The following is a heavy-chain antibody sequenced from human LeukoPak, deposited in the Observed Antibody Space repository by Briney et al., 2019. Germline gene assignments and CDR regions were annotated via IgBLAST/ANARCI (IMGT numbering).Heavy chain of an antibody. CDR2: VSGSGGST. Sequence: GGSLRLSCAASGFTFSGYAMHWVRQAPGKGLEWVSSVSGSGGSTLYADSVKGRFTISRDNSKNTLYLQMNSLRAEDTAVYYCAKAYYDSSGYYNYFDYWGQGTLVTVSS. CDR1: GFTFSGYA. CDR3: AKAYYDSSGYYNYFDY. D-gene: IGHD3-22*01. J-gene: IGHJ4*02. V-gene: IGHV3-23*01.